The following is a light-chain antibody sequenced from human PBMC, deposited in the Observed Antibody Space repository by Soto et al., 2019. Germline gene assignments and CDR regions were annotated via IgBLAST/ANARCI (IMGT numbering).Light chain of an antibody. CDR1: SSNIGSNT. Sequence: QSVLTQPPSASGTRGQRATISCSGSSSNIGSNTVNWYQQLPGTAHKLLIYSNNQRPSGVPDRFSGSKSGTSASLAISGLQSEDEADYYCAAWDDSLKGPVFGGGTKVTVL. CDR3: AAWDDSLKGPV. V-gene: IGLV1-44*01. J-gene: IGLJ3*02. CDR2: SNN.